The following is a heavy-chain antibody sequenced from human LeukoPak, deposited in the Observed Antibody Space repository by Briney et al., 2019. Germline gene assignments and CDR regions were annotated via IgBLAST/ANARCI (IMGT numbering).Heavy chain of an antibody. V-gene: IGHV1-2*02. Sequence: GASVKVSCKASGYTFTDYHMHWVRQAPGQGLEWMGWINPNSGGTNYAQKLQGRVTMTTDTSTTTAYMELRSLTSDDTALYYCARCFSSGLRGFDYWGQGTLVTVSS. CDR2: INPNSGGT. CDR1: GYTFTDYH. D-gene: IGHD6-19*01. CDR3: ARCFSSGLRGFDY. J-gene: IGHJ4*02.